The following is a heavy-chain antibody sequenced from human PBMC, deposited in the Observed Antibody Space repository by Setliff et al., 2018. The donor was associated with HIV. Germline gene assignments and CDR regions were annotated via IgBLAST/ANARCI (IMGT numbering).Heavy chain of an antibody. Sequence: SVKVSCKASGGTFSSYAISWVRQAPGQGLEWMGGIIPILGIANCAQKFQGRVTITADKSTSTAYMELSSLRSEDTAVYYCARDNTVVTNYYYYGMDVWGQGTTVTVSS. D-gene: IGHD2-21*02. CDR1: GGTFSSYA. CDR2: IIPILGIA. J-gene: IGHJ6*02. V-gene: IGHV1-69*10. CDR3: ARDNTVVTNYYYYGMDV.